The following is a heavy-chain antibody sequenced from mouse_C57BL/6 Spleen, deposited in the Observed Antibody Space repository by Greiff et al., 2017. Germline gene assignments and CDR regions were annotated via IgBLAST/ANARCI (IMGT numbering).Heavy chain of an antibody. D-gene: IGHD1-1*01. Sequence: EVKLVESGPGLVKPSQSLSLTCSVTGYSITSGYYWNWIRQFPGNKLEWMGYISYDGSNNYNPSLKNRISITRDTSKNQFFLKLNSVTTEDTATYYCARGEFITTVVATDYYAMDYWGQGTSVTVSS. CDR1: GYSITSGYY. J-gene: IGHJ4*01. V-gene: IGHV3-6*01. CDR2: ISYDGSN. CDR3: ARGEFITTVVATDYYAMDY.